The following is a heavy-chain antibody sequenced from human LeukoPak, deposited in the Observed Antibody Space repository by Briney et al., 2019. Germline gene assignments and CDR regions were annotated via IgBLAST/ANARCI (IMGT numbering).Heavy chain of an antibody. Sequence: GGSLRLSCAASGFTVSSNYLNWVRQAPGKGLEWLSCISSSGRTIYYADSVKGRFTISRDNAKNSLYLQMSSLRVEDTAVYYCARWRGGMGLLNPPYFDYWGLGTLVTVSS. V-gene: IGHV3-11*04. D-gene: IGHD3-3*01. CDR2: ISSSGRTI. CDR3: ARWRGGMGLLNPPYFDY. CDR1: GFTVSSNY. J-gene: IGHJ4*02.